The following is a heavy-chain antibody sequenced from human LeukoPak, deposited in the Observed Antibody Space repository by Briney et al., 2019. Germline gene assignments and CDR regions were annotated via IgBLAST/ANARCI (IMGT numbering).Heavy chain of an antibody. CDR3: ARGYDSSGYTFDY. CDR1: GGSISSYY. CDR2: IYYSGST. V-gene: IGHV4-59*01. J-gene: IGHJ4*02. Sequence: PSETLSLTCTVSGGSISSYYWSWIRRPPGKGLEWIGYIYYSGSTNYNPSLKSRVTISVDTSKNQFSLKLSSVTAADTAVYYCARGYDSSGYTFDYWGQGTLVTVSS. D-gene: IGHD3-22*01.